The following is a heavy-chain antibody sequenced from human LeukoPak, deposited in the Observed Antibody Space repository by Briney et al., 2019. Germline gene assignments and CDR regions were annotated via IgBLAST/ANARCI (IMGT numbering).Heavy chain of an antibody. D-gene: IGHD1-26*01. CDR1: RYTFTGYN. Sequence: ASVKVSCKAYRYTFTGYNMHWVRQAPGQGLEWMGWINPNSGGTNYAQKFQGGVTMTRVTSLNTAYMELSSLRSEDTAVYYCISEVSLAYWGQGTLVTVSS. V-gene: IGHV1-2*02. CDR2: INPNSGGT. J-gene: IGHJ4*02. CDR3: ISEVSLAY.